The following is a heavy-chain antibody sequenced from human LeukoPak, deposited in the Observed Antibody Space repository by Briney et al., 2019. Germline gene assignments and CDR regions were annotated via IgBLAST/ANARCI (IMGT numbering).Heavy chain of an antibody. D-gene: IGHD5-24*01. CDR2: ISSSGSNI. J-gene: IGHJ4*02. Sequence: PGGSLRLSCAASGFTFSDYYMSWIRQAPGKGLEWVSYISSSGSNIYCADSVKGRFTISRDNAKNSLYLQMNSLRAEDTAVYYCATLRKRWLLRAINFVYWGQRTLVTVSS. CDR3: ATLRKRWLLRAINFVY. V-gene: IGHV3-11*01. CDR1: GFTFSDYY.